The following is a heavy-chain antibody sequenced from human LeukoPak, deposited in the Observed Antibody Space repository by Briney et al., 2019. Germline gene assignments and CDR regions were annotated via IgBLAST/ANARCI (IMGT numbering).Heavy chain of an antibody. CDR3: ARRQRGQWLPKGFDP. Sequence: SETLSLTCAVYGGSSSGYYWSWIRQPPGKGLEWIGEINHSGSTNYNPSLKSRVTISVDTSKNQFSLKLSSVTAADTAVYYCARRQRGQWLPKGFDPWGQGTLVTVSS. D-gene: IGHD6-19*01. CDR2: INHSGST. CDR1: GGSSSGYY. J-gene: IGHJ5*02. V-gene: IGHV4-34*01.